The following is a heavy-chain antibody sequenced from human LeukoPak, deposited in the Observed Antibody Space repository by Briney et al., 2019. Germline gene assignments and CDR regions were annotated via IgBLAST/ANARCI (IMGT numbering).Heavy chain of an antibody. J-gene: IGHJ6*03. CDR1: GYSNTGYY. V-gene: IGHV1-2*02. CDR2: INPNSGGT. D-gene: IGHD5-18*01. Sequence: ASVLDSCKASGYSNTGYYLHWVRQPTGQELEWMGWINPNSGGTNYGQKFQGRVTMTRDTSISTDYMELSRLRSDDTAVYYCARDPGDKAIVNYYYYYMDVWGKGTTVTVSS. CDR3: ARDPGDKAIVNYYYYYMDV.